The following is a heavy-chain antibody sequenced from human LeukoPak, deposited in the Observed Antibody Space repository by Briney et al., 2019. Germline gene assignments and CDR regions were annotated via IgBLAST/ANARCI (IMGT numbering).Heavy chain of an antibody. CDR2: MNPNSGNT. Sequence: ASVKVSCKASGYTFTSYDINWVRQATGQGLEWMGWMNPNSGNTGYAQKFQGRVTMTRNTSISTAYMELSSLRSEDTAVYYCARGSTNYDGSGCSPPSIWFDPCGQGILVTGSS. CDR1: GYTFTSYD. D-gene: IGHD3-10*01. V-gene: IGHV1-8*01. J-gene: IGHJ5*02. CDR3: ARGSTNYDGSGCSPPSIWFDP.